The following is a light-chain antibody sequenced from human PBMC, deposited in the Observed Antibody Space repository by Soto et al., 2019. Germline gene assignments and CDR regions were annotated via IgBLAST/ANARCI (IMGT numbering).Light chain of an antibody. V-gene: IGKV1-5*01. CDR2: DVS. J-gene: IGKJ1*01. CDR3: QQYHGYSRT. CDR1: QSISDS. Sequence: DIQMTQSPSTLSASVGDSVTITCRASQSISDSLAWYQQKPGKAPDLLISDVSSLERGVASRFSGSGSGTEFILTISSMQPDDFATYYCQQYHGYSRTFGQGTKVDIK.